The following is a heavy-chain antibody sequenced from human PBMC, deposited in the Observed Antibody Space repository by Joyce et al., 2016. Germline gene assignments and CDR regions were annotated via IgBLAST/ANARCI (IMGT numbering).Heavy chain of an antibody. Sequence: QGQLVESGGGVVQPGRSLRLSCAASGFTFSNYGMHWVRQAPGKGLGWVAVISDEGSNKHYGDSVKGRFTISRDNSKNTLYLQMNSLRAEDTAVYYCAGGILTGYFDYWGQGTLVTVSS. J-gene: IGHJ4*02. CDR2: ISDEGSNK. CDR3: AGGILTGYFDY. D-gene: IGHD3-9*01. V-gene: IGHV3-30*03. CDR1: GFTFSNYG.